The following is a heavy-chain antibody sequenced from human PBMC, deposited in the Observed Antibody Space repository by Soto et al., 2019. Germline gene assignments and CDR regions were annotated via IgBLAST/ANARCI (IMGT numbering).Heavy chain of an antibody. CDR1: GDSVSSNSAA. V-gene: IGHV6-1*01. Sequence: SQTLSLTCAISGDSVSSNSAAWNWIRQSPSGGLEWLGRTYYRSKNYNDYSVSVKSRITIIPDTSKNQFSLQLNSVTPEDTAVYYCARRGTLGGTFDYWGQGILVTVSS. D-gene: IGHD1-26*01. J-gene: IGHJ4*02. CDR3: ARRGTLGGTFDY. CDR2: TYYRSKNYN.